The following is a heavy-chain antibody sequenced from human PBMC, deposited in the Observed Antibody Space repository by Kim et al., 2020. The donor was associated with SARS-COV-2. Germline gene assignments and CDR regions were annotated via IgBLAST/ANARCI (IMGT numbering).Heavy chain of an antibody. V-gene: IGHV3-9*01. D-gene: IGHD4-17*01. CDR3: ANSPAVTTKGYYGMDV. J-gene: IGHJ6*02. Sequence: GGSLRLSCAASGFTFDDYAMHWVRQAPGKGLEWVSGISWNSGSIGYADSVKGRFTISRDNAKNSLYLQMNSLRAEDTALYYCANSPAVTTKGYYGMDVWGQGTTVTVSS. CDR2: ISWNSGSI. CDR1: GFTFDDYA.